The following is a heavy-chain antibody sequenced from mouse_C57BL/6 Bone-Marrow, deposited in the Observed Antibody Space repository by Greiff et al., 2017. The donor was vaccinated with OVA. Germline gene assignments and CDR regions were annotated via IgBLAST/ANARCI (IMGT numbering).Heavy chain of an antibody. V-gene: IGHV5-17*01. CDR3: ARRYGNYDWYFDV. CDR1: GFTFSDYG. Sequence: EVKLVESGGGLVKPGGSLKLSCAASGFTFSDYGMHWVRQAPEKGLEWVAYISSGSSTIYYADTVKGRFTISRANAKNTLFLQMTSLRSEDTAMYYCARRYGNYDWYFDVWGTGTTVTVAS. J-gene: IGHJ1*03. D-gene: IGHD2-10*02. CDR2: ISSGSSTI.